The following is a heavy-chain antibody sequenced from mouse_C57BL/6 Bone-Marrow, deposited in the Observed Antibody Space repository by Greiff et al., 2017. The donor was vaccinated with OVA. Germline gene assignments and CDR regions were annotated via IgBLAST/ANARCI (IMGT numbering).Heavy chain of an antibody. CDR1: GFTFSSYA. CDR3: TRDRYDYADYAMDY. J-gene: IGHJ4*01. CDR2: ISSGGDYI. V-gene: IGHV5-9-1*02. Sequence: DVMLVESGEGLVKPGGSLKLSCAASGFTFSSYAMSWVRQTPEKRLEWVAYISSGGDYIYYADTVKGRFTISRDNARNTLYLQMSSLKSEDTAMYYCTRDRYDYADYAMDYWGQGTSVTVSS. D-gene: IGHD2-4*01.